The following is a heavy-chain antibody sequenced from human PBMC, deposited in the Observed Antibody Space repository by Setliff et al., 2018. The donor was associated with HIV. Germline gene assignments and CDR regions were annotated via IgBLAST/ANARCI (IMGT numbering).Heavy chain of an antibody. D-gene: IGHD3-10*01. V-gene: IGHV4-39*07. J-gene: IGHJ5*02. Sequence: SETLSLTCTVSRDSIRNGAYYWGWIRQPPGKGLEWIGSIYYSGSAYYNPSFKSRVTLSVDTSENQFSLSLTSVTAADTAVYYCVRSIHGGGSEPFDTWGQGILVTVSS. CDR2: IYYSGSA. CDR1: RDSIRNGAYY. CDR3: VRSIHGGGSEPFDT.